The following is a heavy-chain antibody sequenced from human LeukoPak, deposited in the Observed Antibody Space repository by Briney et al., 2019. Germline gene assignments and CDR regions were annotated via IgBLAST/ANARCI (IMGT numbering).Heavy chain of an antibody. CDR3: ARDQYGVMDV. Sequence: GGSLRLSCAASGFTVSSNYMSWVRQAPGKGLEWVSVIYSGGSTYYADSVKGRFTISRDNSKNTLYLQMNSLGAEDTAVYYCARDQYGVMDVWGQGTTVTVSS. D-gene: IGHD2-2*01. V-gene: IGHV3-53*01. CDR2: IYSGGST. J-gene: IGHJ6*02. CDR1: GFTVSSNY.